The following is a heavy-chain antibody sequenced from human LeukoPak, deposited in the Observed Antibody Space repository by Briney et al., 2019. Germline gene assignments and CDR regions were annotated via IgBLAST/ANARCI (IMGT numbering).Heavy chain of an antibody. D-gene: IGHD2-21*01. CDR1: GGSFSTYG. Sequence: GASVKVSCKVSGGSFSTYGITWVRQAPAQGLEWMGRSIPIFGIANYAQKFQGRVTITADKSTTTAYMEVSSLRSEDTAVYYCARDRDTPRKFGGDRYFAFDIWAQGTLVTVSS. CDR2: SIPIFGIA. CDR3: ARDRDTPRKFGGDRYFAFDI. V-gene: IGHV1-69*04. J-gene: IGHJ3*02.